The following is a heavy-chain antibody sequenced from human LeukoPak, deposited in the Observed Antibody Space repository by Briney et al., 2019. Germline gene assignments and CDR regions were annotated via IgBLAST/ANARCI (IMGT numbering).Heavy chain of an antibody. CDR1: GFTFEDYG. CDR3: ARRSGSFPLSYWYFDL. V-gene: IGHV3-20*04. CDR2: INWNGGST. Sequence: GGSLRLSCVASGFTFEDYGMSWVRQAPGKGLEWVSGINWNGGSTAYADSMKGRFTISRDNAKNSLYLQMNSLRAEDTALYYCARRSGSFPLSYWYFDLWGRGTLVTVSS. J-gene: IGHJ2*01. D-gene: IGHD3-10*01.